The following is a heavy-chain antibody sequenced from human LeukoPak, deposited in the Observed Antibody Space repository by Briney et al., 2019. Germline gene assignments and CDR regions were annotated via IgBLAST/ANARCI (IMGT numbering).Heavy chain of an antibody. J-gene: IGHJ4*02. Sequence: SETLSLTCTVSGGSISTSNYYWGWIRQPPGKGLEWIGNIFYSGSTYYSPSLRSRVTISLDTSRNQFSLKLNSVTAADTAVYYCARGFYGSGSYLYDYWGQGTPVTVSS. CDR1: GGSISTSNYY. V-gene: IGHV4-39*07. D-gene: IGHD3-10*01. CDR3: ARGFYGSGSYLYDY. CDR2: IFYSGST.